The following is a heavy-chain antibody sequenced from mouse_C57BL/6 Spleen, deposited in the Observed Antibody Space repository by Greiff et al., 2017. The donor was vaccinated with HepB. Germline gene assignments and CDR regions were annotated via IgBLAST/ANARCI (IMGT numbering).Heavy chain of an antibody. CDR3: ARNYYGRGYYAMDY. Sequence: VQLQQPGAELVKPGASVKLSCKASGYTFTSYWMHWVKQRPGQGLEWIGMIHPNSGSTNYNEKFKSKATLTVDKSSSTAYMQLSSLTSEDSAVYYCARNYYGRGYYAMDYWGQGTSVTVSS. J-gene: IGHJ4*01. V-gene: IGHV1-64*01. CDR2: IHPNSGST. D-gene: IGHD1-1*01. CDR1: GYTFTSYW.